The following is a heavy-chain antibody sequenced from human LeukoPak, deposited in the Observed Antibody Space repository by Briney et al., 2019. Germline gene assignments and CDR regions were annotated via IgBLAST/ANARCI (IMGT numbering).Heavy chain of an antibody. CDR2: INRSGST. V-gene: IGHV4-34*01. J-gene: IGHJ1*01. CDR1: GGSFSGYY. Sequence: SETLSLTCAVYGGSFSGYYWSWIRQPPGKGLEWIGEINRSGSTNYNPSLKSRVTISVDTSKNQFSLKLSSVTAADTAVYYCARSSARLVVKYFQHWGQGTLVTVSS. D-gene: IGHD6-19*01. CDR3: ARSSARLVVKYFQH.